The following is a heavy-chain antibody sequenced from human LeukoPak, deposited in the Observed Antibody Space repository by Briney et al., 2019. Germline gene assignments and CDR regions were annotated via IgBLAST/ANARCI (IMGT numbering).Heavy chain of an antibody. J-gene: IGHJ4*02. CDR3: ARDSRGGLRLGELSQGSSI. CDR1: GGSISNYY. Sequence: SETLSLTCTVSGGSISNYYWSWIRQPPGKGLEWIGYIYYSGSTNYNPSLKSRVTISVDTSKNQFSLKLSSVTAADTAVYYCARDSRGGLRLGELSQGSSIWGQGTLVTVSS. V-gene: IGHV4-59*01. CDR2: IYYSGST. D-gene: IGHD3-16*02.